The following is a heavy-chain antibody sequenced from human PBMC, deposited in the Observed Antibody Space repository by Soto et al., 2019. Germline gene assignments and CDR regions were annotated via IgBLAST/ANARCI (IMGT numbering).Heavy chain of an antibody. D-gene: IGHD3-3*01. CDR2: ISSSGSTI. V-gene: IGHV3-11*01. J-gene: IGHJ4*02. Sequence: PSETLSLTCTVSGGSISSSSYYWGWIRQPPGKGLEWVSYISSSGSTIYYADSVKGRFTISRDNAKNSLYLQMNSLRAEDTAVYYCASHDFWSGYYPYWGQGTLVTVSS. CDR1: GGSISSSSYY. CDR3: ASHDFWSGYYPY.